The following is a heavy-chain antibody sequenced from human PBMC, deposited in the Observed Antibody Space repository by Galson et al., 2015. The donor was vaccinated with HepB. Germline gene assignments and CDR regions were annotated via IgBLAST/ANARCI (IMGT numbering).Heavy chain of an antibody. CDR2: INWNGGST. CDR1: GFTFDDYG. Sequence: SLRLSCAASGFTFDDYGMSWVRQAPGKGLEWVSGINWNGGSTGYADSVKGRFTISRDNAKNSLYLQMNSLRAEDTALYFSRPYPIIISHYPNWFDPWGQGTLVTVSS. D-gene: IGHD2/OR15-2a*01. J-gene: IGHJ5*02. CDR3: RPYPIIISHYPNWFDP. V-gene: IGHV3-20*01.